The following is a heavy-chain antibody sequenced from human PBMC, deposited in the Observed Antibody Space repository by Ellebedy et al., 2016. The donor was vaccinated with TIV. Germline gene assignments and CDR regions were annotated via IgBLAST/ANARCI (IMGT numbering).Heavy chain of an antibody. CDR3: ARDRGQDSGYDIDFDY. Sequence: SETLSLTCTVSGGSVSSGSYYWSWIRQPPGTGLEWIGYMYYSGSTNYNPSLKSRVTISVDTSKNQFSLKLSSVTAADTAVYYCARDRGQDSGYDIDFDYWGQGTLVTVSS. V-gene: IGHV4-61*01. CDR1: GGSVSSGSYY. J-gene: IGHJ4*02. D-gene: IGHD5-12*01. CDR2: MYYSGST.